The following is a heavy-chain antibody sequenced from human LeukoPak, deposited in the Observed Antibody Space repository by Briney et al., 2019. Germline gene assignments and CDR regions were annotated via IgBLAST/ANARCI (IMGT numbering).Heavy chain of an antibody. CDR2: ISYSSGSI. J-gene: IGHJ2*01. CDR1: GFTLSNYA. D-gene: IGHD2-21*02. CDR3: AKDVLRLNYGYFDL. V-gene: IGHV3-23*01. Sequence: GGSLRLSCAASGFTLSNYAMSWVPQAPGKGPEWVAGISYSSGSIYYSDSVKGRFTISRDNSKNTLYLQMNSLRADDTAVYYCAKDVLRLNYGYFDLWGRGTLVSVSS.